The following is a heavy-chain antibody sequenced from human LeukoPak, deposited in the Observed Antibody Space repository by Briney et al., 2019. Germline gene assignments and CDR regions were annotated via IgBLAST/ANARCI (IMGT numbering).Heavy chain of an antibody. CDR3: ATGGGYDILTGSVS. D-gene: IGHD3-9*01. CDR2: FDPEDGET. CDR1: GYTLTELF. Sequence: ASVKVSCKLSGYTLTELFIHSVPPAPGKGVGWVGRFDPEDGETIYAQKFQGRVTMTEDTSTDTAYMELSSLRSEDTAVYYCATGGGYDILTGSVSWGQGTLVTVSS. V-gene: IGHV1-24*01. J-gene: IGHJ5*02.